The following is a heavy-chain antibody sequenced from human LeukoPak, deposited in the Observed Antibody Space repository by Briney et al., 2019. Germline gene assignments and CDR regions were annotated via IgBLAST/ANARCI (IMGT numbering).Heavy chain of an antibody. Sequence: GGSLRLSCAASGFISDHYAMHWVRQAPGKGLEWVSLISGDGGGTYYKDSVKGRFTIFRDNSKNSLYLQMNSLRTEDTALYYCAKESDAFDLWGQGTMVTVSS. J-gene: IGHJ3*01. CDR2: ISGDGGGT. V-gene: IGHV3-43*02. CDR1: GFISDHYA. CDR3: AKESDAFDL.